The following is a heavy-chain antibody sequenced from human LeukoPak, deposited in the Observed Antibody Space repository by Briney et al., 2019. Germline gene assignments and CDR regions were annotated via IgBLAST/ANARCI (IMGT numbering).Heavy chain of an antibody. Sequence: SQTVSLTCTVSGGSISSGSYYWSWIRQPAGKGLEWIGRIYTSGSTNYNPSLKSRVTISVDTSKNQFSLKLSSVTAADTAVYYYARNISVVNSGYNGRAKRGSYYYYMDVWGKGTTVTVSS. CDR2: IYTSGST. J-gene: IGHJ6*03. CDR3: ARNISVVNSGYNGRAKRGSYYYYMDV. V-gene: IGHV4-61*02. D-gene: IGHD3-22*01. CDR1: GGSISSGSYY.